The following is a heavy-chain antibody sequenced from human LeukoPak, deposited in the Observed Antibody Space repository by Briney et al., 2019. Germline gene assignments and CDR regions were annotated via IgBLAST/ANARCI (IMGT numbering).Heavy chain of an antibody. CDR2: ISYDGSNK. V-gene: IGHV3-30*04. CDR1: GFTFSSYA. D-gene: IGHD1-26*01. Sequence: GGSLRLSCAASGFTFSSYAMHWVRQAPGKGLEGVAVISYDGSNKYYADSVKGRFTISRDNSKNTLYLQMNSLRAEDTAVYYCARDLLGWELHYFDYWGQGTLVTVSS. J-gene: IGHJ4*02. CDR3: ARDLLGWELHYFDY.